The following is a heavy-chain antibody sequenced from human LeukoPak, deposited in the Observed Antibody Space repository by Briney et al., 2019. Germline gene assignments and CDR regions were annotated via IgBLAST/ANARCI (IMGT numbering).Heavy chain of an antibody. CDR3: AKDRKATIASRRYYGMDV. D-gene: IGHD5-12*01. CDR1: GFTFSSDA. V-gene: IGHV3-23*01. J-gene: IGHJ6*02. Sequence: GGSLRLACAASGFTFSSDAMGWVRQAPGKGLEWVSAISGSGGSTYYADSVKGRFTISRDNSKNTLYLQMNSRRAEDTAVYYCAKDRKATIASRRYYGMDVWGQGTTVTVSS. CDR2: ISGSGGST.